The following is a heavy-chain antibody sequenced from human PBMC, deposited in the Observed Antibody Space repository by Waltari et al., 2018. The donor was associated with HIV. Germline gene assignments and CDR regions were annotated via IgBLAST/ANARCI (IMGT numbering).Heavy chain of an antibody. J-gene: IGHJ4*02. CDR3: ARRGGRSSPLGY. CDR2: IKKDGREI. V-gene: IGHV3-7*01. CDR1: GFTFSSYW. D-gene: IGHD6-13*01. Sequence: EVQLVESGGGLVQPGGSLRLSCAASGFTFSSYWMSWVRQAPGKGLGWVSNIKKDGREIYYVDSVKGRFTISRDNAKNSLYLQMNSLRAEDTAVYFCARRGGRSSPLGYWGQGTLVTVSS.